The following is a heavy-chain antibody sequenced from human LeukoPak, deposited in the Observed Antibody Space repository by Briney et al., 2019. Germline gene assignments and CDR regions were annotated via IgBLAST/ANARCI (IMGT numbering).Heavy chain of an antibody. Sequence: GRSLRLSCAASGFTFDDYAMHWVRQAPGKGLEWVSGISWNSGSIGYADSVKGRFTISRDNAKNSLYLQMNSLRAEGTALYYCAKGSGADFYWGQGTLVTVSS. V-gene: IGHV3-9*01. CDR2: ISWNSGSI. CDR1: GFTFDDYA. CDR3: AKGSGADFY. D-gene: IGHD2-21*02. J-gene: IGHJ4*02.